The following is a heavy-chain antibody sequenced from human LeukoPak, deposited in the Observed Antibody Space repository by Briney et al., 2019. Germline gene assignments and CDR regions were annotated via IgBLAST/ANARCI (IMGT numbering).Heavy chain of an antibody. Sequence: SETLSLTCSVSGGTISTYYWSWIRQSPKKGLEWIGYIYYSGSTEYNPSLKSRATISVNTSGNQFFLRLTSVTAADTAFYYCARERGRSYGSVPYYYYYMDVWGKGTTVTVSS. J-gene: IGHJ6*03. D-gene: IGHD5-18*01. CDR3: ARERGRSYGSVPYYYYYMDV. CDR1: GGTISTYY. CDR2: IYYSGST. V-gene: IGHV4-59*01.